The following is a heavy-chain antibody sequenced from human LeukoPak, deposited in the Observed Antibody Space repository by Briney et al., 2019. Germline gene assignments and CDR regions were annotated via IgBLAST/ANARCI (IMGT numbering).Heavy chain of an antibody. CDR3: GRVGPTRSDFDY. D-gene: IGHD1-26*01. CDR2: IFSGGST. V-gene: IGHV3-53*01. J-gene: IGHJ4*02. Sequence: PGGSLRLSCAASGFIFSSNYMTWVRQAPGKGLEWVSVIFSGGSTYYADSVKGRVTISRDNSKNTLYLQMNNLRGEDTAVYYCGRVGPTRSDFDYWGQGTLVTVSS. CDR1: GFIFSSNY.